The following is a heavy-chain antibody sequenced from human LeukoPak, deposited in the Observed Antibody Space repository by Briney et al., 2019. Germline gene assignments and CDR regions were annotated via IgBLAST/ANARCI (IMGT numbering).Heavy chain of an antibody. Sequence: GGSLRLSCAASGFTFSGYSMNWVRQAPGKGLEGVSYISSTSSTLLYTDSVKGRFIISRDNAKNSLYLQMNSLRAEDTAVYYCARESAYAFDYWGQGILVTVSS. J-gene: IGHJ4*02. CDR1: GFTFSGYS. D-gene: IGHD5-12*01. CDR2: ISSTSSTL. V-gene: IGHV3-48*01. CDR3: ARESAYAFDY.